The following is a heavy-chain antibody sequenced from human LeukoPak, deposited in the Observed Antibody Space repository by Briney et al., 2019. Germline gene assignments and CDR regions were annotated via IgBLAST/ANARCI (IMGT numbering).Heavy chain of an antibody. V-gene: IGHV3-30*02. D-gene: IGHD6-19*01. CDR2: IRYDGSNK. CDR1: GFTFSSYG. Sequence: GGSLRLSCAASGFTFSSYGMHWVRPAPGKGLEWLAFIRYDGSNKYYADSVKGRFTISRDNSKNTLYLQMNSLRAEDTAVYYCAKVNSSGWYYFDYWGQGTLVTVSS. J-gene: IGHJ4*02. CDR3: AKVNSSGWYYFDY.